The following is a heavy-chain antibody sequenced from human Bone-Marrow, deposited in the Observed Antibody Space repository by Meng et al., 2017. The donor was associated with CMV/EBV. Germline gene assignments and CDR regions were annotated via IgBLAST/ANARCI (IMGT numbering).Heavy chain of an antibody. CDR3: ARSRYSGSYLDY. CDR2: ISSSSSYT. J-gene: IGHJ4*02. Sequence: QVQLVEAGGGLVKPGGSLTLSCAASGFTFSDYYMSWIRQAPGKGLEWISYISSSSSYTNYADSVKGRFTISRDNAKNSLYLQMNSLRAEDTAVYYCARSRYSGSYLDYWGQGTLVTVSS. D-gene: IGHD1-26*01. V-gene: IGHV3-11*06. CDR1: GFTFSDYY.